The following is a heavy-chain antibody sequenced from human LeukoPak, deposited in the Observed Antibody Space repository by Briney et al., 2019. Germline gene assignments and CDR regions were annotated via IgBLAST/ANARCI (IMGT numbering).Heavy chain of an antibody. CDR3: AKDLRHDYGDYVDY. CDR2: ISGSGGST. D-gene: IGHD4-17*01. V-gene: IGHV3-23*01. Sequence: GSLRPSFAASGINFCSYALGWVRQAPGEGLELVSAISGSGGSTYYADSVKGRFTISRDNSKNTLYLQMNSLRAEDTAVYYCAKDLRHDYGDYVDYWGQGTLVTVSS. J-gene: IGHJ4*02. CDR1: GINFCSYA.